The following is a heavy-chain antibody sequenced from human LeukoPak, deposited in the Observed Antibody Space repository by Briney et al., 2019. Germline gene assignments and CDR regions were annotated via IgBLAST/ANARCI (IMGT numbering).Heavy chain of an antibody. V-gene: IGHV4-31*03. CDR1: GGSISSGGYY. Sequence: SETLSLTCTDSGGSISSGGYYWSWIRQHPGKGLEWIGYIYYSGSTYYNPSLKSRVTISVDTSKNQFSLKLSSVTAADTAVEYRGRGGRSILTGLRAFDIWGQGTMVTVSS. CDR2: IYYSGST. J-gene: IGHJ3*02. D-gene: IGHD3-9*01. CDR3: GRGGRSILTGLRAFDI.